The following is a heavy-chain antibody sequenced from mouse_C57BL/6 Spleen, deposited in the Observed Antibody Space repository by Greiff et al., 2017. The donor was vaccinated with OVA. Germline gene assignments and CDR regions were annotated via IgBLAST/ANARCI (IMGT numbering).Heavy chain of an antibody. CDR2: IWSGGST. CDR3: ARNSLYDGYAMDY. D-gene: IGHD2-3*01. J-gene: IGHJ4*01. Sequence: VQLQQSGPGLVQPSQSLSITCTVSGFSLTSYGVHWVRQSPGKGLEWLGVIWSGGSTDYNAAFISRLSISKDNSTSQVFFKMNSLQADDTAIYYCARNSLYDGYAMDYWGQGTSVTVSS. V-gene: IGHV2-2*01. CDR1: GFSLTSYG.